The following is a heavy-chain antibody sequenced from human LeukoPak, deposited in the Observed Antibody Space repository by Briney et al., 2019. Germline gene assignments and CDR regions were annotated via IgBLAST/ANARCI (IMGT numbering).Heavy chain of an antibody. V-gene: IGHV4-59*01. J-gene: IGHJ4*02. CDR2: IYYSGST. D-gene: IGHD1-1*01. CDR3: ARGTVQMGMGERYFDN. Sequence: SATLSLTCTVSGGSISTYYWSWIRQPPGKGLEWIGYIYYSGSTNYNPSLKSRITISVDTSRNQFSLSLSSVTAADTAVYYCARGTVQMGMGERYFDNWGQGTLVTVSP. CDR1: GGSISTYY.